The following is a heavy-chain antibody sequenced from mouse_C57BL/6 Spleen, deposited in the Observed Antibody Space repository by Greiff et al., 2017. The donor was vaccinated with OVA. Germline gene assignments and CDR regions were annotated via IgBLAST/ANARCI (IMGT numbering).Heavy chain of an antibody. J-gene: IGHJ4*01. V-gene: IGHV5-9*01. CDR3: AREGLPQLYYYAMDY. Sequence: EVQRVESGGGLVKPGGSLKLSCAASGFTFSSYTMSWVRQTPEKRLEWVATISGGGGNTYYPDSVKGRFTISRDNAKNTLYLQMSSLRSEDTALYYCAREGLPQLYYYAMDYWGQGTSVTVSS. D-gene: IGHD5-5*01. CDR2: ISGGGGNT. CDR1: GFTFSSYT.